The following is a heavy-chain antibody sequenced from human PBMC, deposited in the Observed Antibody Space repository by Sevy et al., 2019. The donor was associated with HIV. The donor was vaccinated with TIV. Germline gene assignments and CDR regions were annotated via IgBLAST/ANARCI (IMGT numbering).Heavy chain of an antibody. V-gene: IGHV3-48*01. CDR1: GFSFSSYS. CDR2: ISSSSSTI. CDR3: ARVPSTGRYGMDV. D-gene: IGHD3-10*01. J-gene: IGHJ6*02. Sequence: GGSLRLSYAASGFSFSSYSMIWVRQAPGKGLEWVSYISSSSSTIYYADSVRGRFTISRDNAKNSLYLQMNSLRAGDTAVYYCARVPSTGRYGMDVWGQGTTVTVSS.